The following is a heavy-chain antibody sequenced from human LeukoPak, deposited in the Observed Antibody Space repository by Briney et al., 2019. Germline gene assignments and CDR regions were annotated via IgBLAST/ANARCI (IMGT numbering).Heavy chain of an antibody. CDR1: GGSFSGYY. V-gene: IGHV4-34*01. J-gene: IGHJ5*02. CDR3: ARLPEKYYDILTGYYGRWFDP. Sequence: SETLSLTCAVYGGSFSGYYWSWIRQPPGKGLEWIGEINHSGSTNYNPSLKSRVTISVDTSKNQFSLKLSSVTAADTAVYYCARLPEKYYDILTGYYGRWFDPWGQGTLVTVSS. D-gene: IGHD3-9*01. CDR2: INHSGST.